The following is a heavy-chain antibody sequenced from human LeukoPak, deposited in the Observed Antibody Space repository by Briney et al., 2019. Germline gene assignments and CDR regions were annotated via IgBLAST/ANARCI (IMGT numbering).Heavy chain of an antibody. V-gene: IGHV3-7*01. D-gene: IGHD5-12*01. CDR3: ARDRQWLHNDY. CDR2: IKEDGSDK. Sequence: GGSLRLSCAASGFTFSNYWMSWVRQAPGKGLEWVANIKEDGSDKYYVDSVKGRFTVSRDNAKNSLYLQMNSLRAEDTAVYYCARDRQWLHNDYWGQGTLVTVSS. J-gene: IGHJ4*02. CDR1: GFTFSNYW.